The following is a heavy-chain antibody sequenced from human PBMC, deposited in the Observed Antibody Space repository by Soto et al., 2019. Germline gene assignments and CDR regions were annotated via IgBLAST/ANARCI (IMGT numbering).Heavy chain of an antibody. CDR1: GYSFTSYW. CDR3: AIHRKSVCFDY. V-gene: IGHV5-51*01. CDR2: IYPGDSDT. D-gene: IGHD1-20*01. Sequence: PGESLKISCKGSGYSFTSYWIGWVRQMPGKGLEWMGIIYPGDSDTRYSPSFQGQVTISVDKSISTAFLQWNSLKASDNGMYYCAIHRKSVCFDYWGQGTLVTVSS. J-gene: IGHJ5*01.